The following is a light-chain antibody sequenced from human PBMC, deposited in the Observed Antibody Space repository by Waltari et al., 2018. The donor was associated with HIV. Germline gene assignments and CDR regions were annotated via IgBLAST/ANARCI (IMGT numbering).Light chain of an antibody. CDR2: RNN. CDR1: RSNIGKNF. Sequence: QSGLPQPPSASGTPGQRVTISCSGSRSNIGKNFVYWYQQLPGTAPNLLIARNNQRPSGVPDRFSGSKSGTLASLAISGLRSEDEADYYCAAWDDSLSGRVFGGGTKLTVL. V-gene: IGLV1-47*01. J-gene: IGLJ3*02. CDR3: AAWDDSLSGRV.